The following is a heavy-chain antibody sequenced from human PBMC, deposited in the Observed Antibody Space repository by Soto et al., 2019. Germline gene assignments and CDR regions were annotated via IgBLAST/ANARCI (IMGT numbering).Heavy chain of an antibody. CDR3: ARAGAYSSANMDV. CDR2: TYSGGSS. CDR1: GLNVSSNS. V-gene: IGHV3-66*01. Sequence: EVQLVESGGGLVQPGGSLRVSCAASGLNVSSNSMNWVRQAPGRGLEWVSITYSGGSSYYAYSVKGRFTISRDNSKNTLFLQMNSLRAEDTAVYYCARAGAYSSANMDVWGKGTTVTVSS. D-gene: IGHD6-25*01. J-gene: IGHJ6*03.